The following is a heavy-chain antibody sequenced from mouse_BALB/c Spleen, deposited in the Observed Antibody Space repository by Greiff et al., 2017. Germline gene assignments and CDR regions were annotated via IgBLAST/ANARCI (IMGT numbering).Heavy chain of an antibody. J-gene: IGHJ2*01. CDR2: IYPGNVNT. V-gene: IGHV1S56*01. CDR1: GYTFTSYY. D-gene: IGHD2-1*01. Sequence: VMLVESGPELVKPGASVRISCKASGYTFTSYYIHWVKQRPGQGLEWIGWIYPGNVNTKYNEKFKGKATLTADKSSSTAYMQLSSLTSEDSAVYFCAREGVYGNFDYWGQGTTLTVSS. CDR3: AREGVYGNFDY.